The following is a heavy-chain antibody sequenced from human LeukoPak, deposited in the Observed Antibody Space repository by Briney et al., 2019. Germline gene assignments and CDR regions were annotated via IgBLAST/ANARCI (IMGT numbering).Heavy chain of an antibody. D-gene: IGHD5-24*01. CDR3: ARLDAAAGRYLQFFY. CDR2: IHDSGST. V-gene: IGHV4-59*08. CDR1: GGSISNYY. J-gene: IGHJ4*02. Sequence: SETLSLTCTVSGGSISNYYWSWIRQSPEKGLEWIGYIHDSGSTNYNPSLKSRVTISVDTSKNQFPLKLSSVTAADTAVYYCARLDAAAGRYLQFFYWGQGTLVTVSS.